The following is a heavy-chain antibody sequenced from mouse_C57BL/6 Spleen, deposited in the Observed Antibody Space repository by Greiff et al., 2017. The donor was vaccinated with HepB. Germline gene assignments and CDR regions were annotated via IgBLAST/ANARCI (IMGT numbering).Heavy chain of an antibody. CDR1: GYTFTSYW. J-gene: IGHJ1*03. D-gene: IGHD1-1*01. CDR3: ARSYYYGSSYERYFDV. CDR2: IDPSDSYT. Sequence: QVQLQQPGAELVMPGASVKLSCKASGYTFTSYWMHWVKQRPGQGLEWIGEIDPSDSYTNYNQKFKGKSTLTVDKSSSTAYMQLSSLTSEDSAVYYCARSYYYGSSYERYFDVCGTGTTVTVSS. V-gene: IGHV1-69*01.